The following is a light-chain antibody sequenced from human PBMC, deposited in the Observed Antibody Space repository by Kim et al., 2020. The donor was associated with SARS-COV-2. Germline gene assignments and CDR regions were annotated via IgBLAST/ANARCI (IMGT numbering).Light chain of an antibody. CDR2: KAS. CDR1: QSVSSW. CDR3: QQYGSFSPT. Sequence: DIQMTQSPSTLSASVGDRVTITCRASQSVSSWLAWYQQKPGKAPKVLIYKASSLESGVPSRFSGSGSGTEFTLTISSLQPDDLATYYCQQYGSFSPTFGQGTKVDIK. V-gene: IGKV1-5*03. J-gene: IGKJ1*01.